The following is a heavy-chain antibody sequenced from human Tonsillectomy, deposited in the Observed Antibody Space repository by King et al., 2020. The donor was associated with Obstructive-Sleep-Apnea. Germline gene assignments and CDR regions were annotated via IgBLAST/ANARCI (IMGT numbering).Heavy chain of an antibody. V-gene: IGHV4-59*01. CDR2: IYYSGST. D-gene: IGHD2-21*02. CDR3: ARVNCGGDCTHPTGPVDY. CDR1: GGSISSYY. J-gene: IGHJ4*01. Sequence: VQLQESGPGLVKPSETLSLTCTVSGGSISSYYWSWIRQPPGKGLEWIGYIYYSGSTNYNPSLKSRVTISVDTSKNQFSLKLSSVTAADTAVYYCARVNCGGDCTHPTGPVDYWGHGTLVTVSS.